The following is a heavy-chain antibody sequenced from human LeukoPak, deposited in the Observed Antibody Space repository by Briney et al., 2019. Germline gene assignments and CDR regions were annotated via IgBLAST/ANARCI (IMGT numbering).Heavy chain of an antibody. V-gene: IGHV3-30*18. CDR1: GFIFSGSV. J-gene: IGHJ4*01. D-gene: IGHD2-15*01. Sequence: GGSLRLSCAASGFIFSGSVMHWVRQAPGKGLEWVAIISYDGTNENYGDCVKGRFTISRDNSKSTLYLHMNSLRHDDTAVYYCAKDSGGSVLEDWGHGSLVIVSS. CDR2: ISYDGTNE. CDR3: AKDSGGSVLED.